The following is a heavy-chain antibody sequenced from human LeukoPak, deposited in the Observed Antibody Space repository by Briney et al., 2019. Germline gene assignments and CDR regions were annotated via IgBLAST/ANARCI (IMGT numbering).Heavy chain of an antibody. CDR2: IRYDGSNK. CDR3: ARDSPYDYVWGSYRPFDY. J-gene: IGHJ4*02. D-gene: IGHD3-16*02. CDR1: GFTFSSYG. V-gene: IGHV3-30*02. Sequence: GGSLRLSCAASGFTFSSYGMHWVRQAPGKGLEWVAFIRYDGSNKYYADSVKGRFTISRDNSKNTLYLQMNSLRAEDTAVYYCARDSPYDYVWGSYRPFDYWGQGTLVTVSS.